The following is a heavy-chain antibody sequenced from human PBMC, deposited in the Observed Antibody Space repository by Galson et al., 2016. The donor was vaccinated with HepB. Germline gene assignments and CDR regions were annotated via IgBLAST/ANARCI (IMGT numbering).Heavy chain of an antibody. CDR2: IWYDGSNK. D-gene: IGHD4-17*01. V-gene: IGHV3-33*01. Sequence: SLRLSCAASGFAFRSYGMHWVRQAPGKGLEWVAVIWYDGSNKYYTDSVKGRFTISRDNSKNTLYLQMNSLRAEDTAVYYCARPKYGDYLSVGDFDYWGQGTLVTVSS. CDR3: ARPKYGDYLSVGDFDY. CDR1: GFAFRSYG. J-gene: IGHJ4*02.